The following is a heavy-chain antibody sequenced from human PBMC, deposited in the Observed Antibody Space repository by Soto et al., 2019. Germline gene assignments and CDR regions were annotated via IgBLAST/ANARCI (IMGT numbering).Heavy chain of an antibody. V-gene: IGHV1-18*04. CDR2: ISAYNGNT. J-gene: IGHJ6*02. CDR1: GYTFTSYG. D-gene: IGHD4-17*01. Sequence: GASVKVSCKASGYTFTSYGISWVRQAPGQGLEWMGWISAYNGNTNYAQKLQGRVTMTTDTSTSTAYMELRSLRSDDTAMYYCARAAVTTSDYYYYYGMDVWSQGTTVTVSS. CDR3: ARAAVTTSDYYYYYGMDV.